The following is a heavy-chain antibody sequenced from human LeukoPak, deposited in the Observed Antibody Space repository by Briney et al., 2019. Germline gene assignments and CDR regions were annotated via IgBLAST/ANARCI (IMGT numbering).Heavy chain of an antibody. CDR1: GFTFSSYG. V-gene: IGHV3-30*03. D-gene: IGHD1-14*01. Sequence: GRSLRLSCAASGFTFSSYGMHWVRQAPGKGLEWVAVISYDGSNKYYADSVKGRFTISRDSSKNTLSLQMNSLRAEDTAVYYCAREANRAFDIWGQGTMVTVSS. CDR2: ISYDGSNK. J-gene: IGHJ3*02. CDR3: AREANRAFDI.